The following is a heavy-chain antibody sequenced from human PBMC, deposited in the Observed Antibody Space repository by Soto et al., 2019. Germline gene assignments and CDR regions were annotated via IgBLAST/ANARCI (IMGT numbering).Heavy chain of an antibody. J-gene: IGHJ5*02. CDR1: GVSISSTSYY. D-gene: IGHD1-20*01. Sequence: SETLSLTCTVSGVSISSTSYYWGWIRQPPGKGLECIGSMYYTGSTYYNPSLKSRVTISVDTSNNQLSLKLTSVTAADTAVYYCARQYKVGKDWFDPWGQGTVVTVSS. CDR2: MYYTGST. V-gene: IGHV4-39*01. CDR3: ARQYKVGKDWFDP.